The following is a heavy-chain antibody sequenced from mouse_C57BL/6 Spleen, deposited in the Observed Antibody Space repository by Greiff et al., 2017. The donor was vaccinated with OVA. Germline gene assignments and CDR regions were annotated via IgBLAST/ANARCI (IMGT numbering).Heavy chain of an antibody. J-gene: IGHJ4*01. Sequence: DVMLVESGGGLVKPGGSLKLSCAASGFTFSDYGMHWVRQAPEKGLEWVAYISSGSSTIYYADTVKGRFTISRDNAKNTLFLQMTSLRSEDTAMYYCARPAPYAMDYWGQGTSVTVSS. CDR1: GFTFSDYG. V-gene: IGHV5-17*01. CDR2: ISSGSSTI. CDR3: ARPAPYAMDY.